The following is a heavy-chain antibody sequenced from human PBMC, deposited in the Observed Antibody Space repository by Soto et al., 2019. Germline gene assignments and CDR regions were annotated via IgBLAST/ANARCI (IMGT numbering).Heavy chain of an antibody. Sequence: PGGALRPSFCASLFSFSSSWMHLVRPAPGKGLVWVSRINSDGSTTNYADSVKGRFTISRDNAKNTLYLQMNSLRAEDTAVYYCARGPSGWYGYDYWGQGTLVTVSS. V-gene: IGHV3-74*01. CDR3: ARGPSGWYGYDY. CDR1: LFSFSSSW. CDR2: INSDGSTT. D-gene: IGHD6-19*01. J-gene: IGHJ4*02.